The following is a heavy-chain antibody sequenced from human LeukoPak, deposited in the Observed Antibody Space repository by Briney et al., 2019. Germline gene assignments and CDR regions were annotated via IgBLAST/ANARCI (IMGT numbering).Heavy chain of an antibody. D-gene: IGHD2-2*01. CDR2: INPDNCGT. Sequence: ASVKVSCRASGYTFTDYYIHWVRQAPGQGREWMGWINPDNCGTNYAQKFQGRVTMTRDTSIRTVYMALSRLRSDDTAVFYCTREARVGNWFDPWGQGTQVTVSS. CDR3: TREARVGNWFDP. V-gene: IGHV1-2*02. J-gene: IGHJ5*02. CDR1: GYTFTDYY.